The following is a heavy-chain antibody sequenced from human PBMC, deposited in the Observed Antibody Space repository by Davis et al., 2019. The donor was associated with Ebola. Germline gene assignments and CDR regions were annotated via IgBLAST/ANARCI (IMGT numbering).Heavy chain of an antibody. Sequence: GESLKISCAASGFTFSSYSMNWVRQAPGKGLEWVSSISSSSSYIYYADSVKGRFTISRDNSKNTLYLQMNSLRAEDTAVYYCARDPGAYYYGLGDYYYYYGMDVWGQGTTVTVSS. CDR1: GFTFSSYS. CDR2: ISSSSSYI. CDR3: ARDPGAYYYGLGDYYYYYGMDV. D-gene: IGHD3-10*01. V-gene: IGHV3-21*01. J-gene: IGHJ6*02.